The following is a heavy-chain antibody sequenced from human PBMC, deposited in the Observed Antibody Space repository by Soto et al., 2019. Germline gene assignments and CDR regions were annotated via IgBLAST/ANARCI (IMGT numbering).Heavy chain of an antibody. Sequence: PSETLSLTCAVSGGSISSSNWWSWVRQPPGKGLEWIGYIYYSGSTNYNPSLKSRVTISVDTSKNQFSLKLSSVTAADTAVYYCARGEWLLALAFDYWGQGTLVTVSS. V-gene: IGHV4-4*02. CDR1: GGSISSSNW. CDR2: IYYSGST. D-gene: IGHD3-3*01. CDR3: ARGEWLLALAFDY. J-gene: IGHJ4*02.